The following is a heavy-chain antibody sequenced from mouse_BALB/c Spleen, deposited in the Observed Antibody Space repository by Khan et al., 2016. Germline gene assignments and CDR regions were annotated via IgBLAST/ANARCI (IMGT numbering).Heavy chain of an antibody. D-gene: IGHD2-1*01. Sequence: VQLQQSGPELVKPGASVKVSCKASGYSFTDYNMYWVKQRPGKSLEWIGYIDPYNGGTSYNQKFKGTATLTVDKSSSTAFLHLSSLTSEDSAVYYCARKDNRGVPMVFWGQGATLTVSS. CDR3: ARKDNRGVPMVF. CDR2: IDPYNGGT. CDR1: GYSFTDYN. V-gene: IGHV1S135*01. J-gene: IGHJ2*01.